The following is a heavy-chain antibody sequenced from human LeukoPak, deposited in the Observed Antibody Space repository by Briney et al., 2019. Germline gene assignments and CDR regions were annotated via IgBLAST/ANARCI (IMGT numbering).Heavy chain of an antibody. J-gene: IGHJ4*02. CDR2: INHSGST. CDR1: GGSFSGHY. V-gene: IGHV4-34*01. D-gene: IGHD3-22*01. CDR3: ARGLRLLPNAFDY. Sequence: SETLSLTCAVYGGSFSGHYWSWIRQPPGKGLEWIGEINHSGSTNYNPSLKSRVTISVDTSKNQFSLKLSSVTAADTAVYYCARGLRLLPNAFDYWGQGTPVTVSS.